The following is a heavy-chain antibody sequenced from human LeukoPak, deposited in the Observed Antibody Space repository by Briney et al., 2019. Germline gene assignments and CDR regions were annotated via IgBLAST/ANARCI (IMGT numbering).Heavy chain of an antibody. V-gene: IGHV1-69*02. J-gene: IGHJ4*02. CDR2: IIPILGIA. D-gene: IGHD1-26*01. CDR1: GGTFSSYT. Sequence: XXSCKASGGTFSSYTISWVRQAPGQGLEWMGRIIPILGIANYAQKFQGRVTITADKSTSTAYMELSSLRSEDTAVYYCARAEGQWELRYWGQGTLVTVSS. CDR3: ARAEGQWELRY.